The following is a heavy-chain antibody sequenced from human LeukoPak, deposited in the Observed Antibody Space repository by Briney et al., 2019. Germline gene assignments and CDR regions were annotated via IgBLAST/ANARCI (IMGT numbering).Heavy chain of an antibody. CDR2: MNPSSGYT. CDR3: AKRGYSYGDFDY. CDR1: GYTFTSYD. Sequence: ASVKVSCKASGYTFTSYDINWVRQATGQGLEWMGWMNPSSGYTGYAQKFQGRVTMTSNTSISTAYMELGSLRSEDTAVYYCAKRGYSYGDFDYWGQGTLVTVSS. D-gene: IGHD5-18*01. V-gene: IGHV1-8*01. J-gene: IGHJ4*02.